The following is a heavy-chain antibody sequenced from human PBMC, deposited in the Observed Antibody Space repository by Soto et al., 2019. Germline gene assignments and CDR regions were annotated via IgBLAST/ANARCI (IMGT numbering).Heavy chain of an antibody. J-gene: IGHJ6*02. D-gene: IGHD3-10*01. CDR1: GYTFTSYY. CDR2: INPSGGST. CDR3: ARGPRFGEFKTGMDV. V-gene: IGHV1-46*03. Sequence: ASVKVSCNASGYTFTSYYMHWVRQAPGQGLEWMGIINPSGGSTSYAQKFQGRVTMTRDTSTSTVYMELSSLRSEDTAVYYCARGPRFGEFKTGMDVWGQGTTVTVSS.